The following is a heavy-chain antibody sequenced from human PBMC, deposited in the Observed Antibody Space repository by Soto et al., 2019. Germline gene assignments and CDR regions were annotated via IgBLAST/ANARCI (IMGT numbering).Heavy chain of an antibody. CDR2: INHSGST. CDR1: GGAFSGYY. V-gene: IGHV4-34*01. J-gene: IGHJ6*02. Sequence: SETLSLTCAVYGGAFSGYYWSWIRQPPGKGLEWIGEINHSGSTNYNPSLKSRVTISVDTSKNQFSLKLSSVTAADTAVYYCARGSSYYGSFMDVWGQGTTVTVSS. CDR3: ARGSSYYGSFMDV. D-gene: IGHD3-10*01.